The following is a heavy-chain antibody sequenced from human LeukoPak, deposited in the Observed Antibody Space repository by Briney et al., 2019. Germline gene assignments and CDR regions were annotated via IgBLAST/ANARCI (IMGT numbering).Heavy chain of an antibody. V-gene: IGHV3-9*01. CDR3: AKSDSSGYPPSY. Sequence: SLGLSCAASGFTFDDYAMCWVRQAPGKGLEWVSGISWNSGSIGYADSVKGRFTISRDNAKNSLYLQMNSLIPEDSALYYCAKSDSSGYPPSYWGQGTLVTVSS. J-gene: IGHJ4*02. D-gene: IGHD3-22*01. CDR1: GFTFDDYA. CDR2: ISWNSGSI.